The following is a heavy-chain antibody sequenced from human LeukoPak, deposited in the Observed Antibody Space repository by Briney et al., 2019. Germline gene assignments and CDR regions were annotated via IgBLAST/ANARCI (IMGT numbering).Heavy chain of an antibody. CDR3: AKLTKENWFDP. V-gene: IGHV3-30*18. CDR1: GFTFSSYG. CDR2: ISYDGSNK. J-gene: IGHJ5*02. Sequence: PGRSLRLSCAASGFTFSSYGMYWVRQAPGKGLEWVAVISYDGSNKYYADSVKGRFTISRDNSKNTLYLQMNSLRAEDTAVYYCAKLTKENWFDPWGQGTLVTVSS. D-gene: IGHD3-9*01.